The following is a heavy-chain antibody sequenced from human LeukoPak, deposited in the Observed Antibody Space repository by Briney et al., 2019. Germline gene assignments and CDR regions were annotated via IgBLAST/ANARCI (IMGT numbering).Heavy chain of an antibody. CDR1: GGSISSGSYY. Sequence: SETLSLTCTVSGGSISSGSYYWSWIRQPAGKGLEWIGRIYTSGSTNYNPSLKSRVTVSVDTSKNQFSLKLSSVTAADTAVYYCAREGRYCSGGSCPIDYWGQGTLVTVSS. CDR3: AREGRYCSGGSCPIDY. J-gene: IGHJ4*02. D-gene: IGHD2-15*01. V-gene: IGHV4-61*02. CDR2: IYTSGST.